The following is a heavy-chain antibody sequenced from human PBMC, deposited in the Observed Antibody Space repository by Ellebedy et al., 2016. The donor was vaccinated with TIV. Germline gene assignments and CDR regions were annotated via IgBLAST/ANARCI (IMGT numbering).Heavy chain of an antibody. V-gene: IGHV3-7*03. Sequence: PGGSLRLSCAASGFIFSNYWMSWVRQAPGKGLEWVANIKQDGSEKYYVDSVEGRFTISRDNAKSSLYLKMNSLRVEDTAVYYCARDAEVAEGYWGQGTLVTVSS. CDR2: IKQDGSEK. CDR3: ARDAEVAEGY. D-gene: IGHD2-15*01. CDR1: GFIFSNYW. J-gene: IGHJ4*02.